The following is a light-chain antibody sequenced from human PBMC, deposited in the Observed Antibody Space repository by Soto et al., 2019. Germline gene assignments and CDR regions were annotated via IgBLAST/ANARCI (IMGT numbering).Light chain of an antibody. CDR1: SSNIGRNS. CDR3: AAWDDSPNLRLL. J-gene: IGLJ2*01. V-gene: IGLV1-44*01. CDR2: SGD. Sequence: QSVLSQPPSASGTPGQTVTISCSGGSSNIGRNSVDWYQQFPGTAPRLLIYSGDQRPSGVPDRFSGSKSGTSASLAISGLQSADEADYYCAAWDDSPNLRLLFGGGTKLIVL.